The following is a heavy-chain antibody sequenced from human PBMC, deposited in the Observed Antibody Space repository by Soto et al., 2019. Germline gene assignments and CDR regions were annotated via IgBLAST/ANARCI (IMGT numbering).Heavy chain of an antibody. J-gene: IGHJ4*02. CDR3: AKALMGGTVTYFDY. CDR2: ISGSGGST. Sequence: PGGSLRLSCAASGFTFSSYAMNWVRQAPGEGLEWVSAISGSGGSTYYADSVKGRFTISRDNSKNTLYLQMNSLRAEDTAVYYCAKALMGGTVTYFDYWGQGTLVTVSS. D-gene: IGHD4-4*01. CDR1: GFTFSSYA. V-gene: IGHV3-23*01.